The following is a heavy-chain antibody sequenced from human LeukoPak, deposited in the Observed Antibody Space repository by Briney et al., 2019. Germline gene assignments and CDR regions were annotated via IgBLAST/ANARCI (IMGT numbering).Heavy chain of an antibody. CDR2: ISSSSSYI. D-gene: IGHD2-2*01. CDR3: ARDSCSSTSCYFYY. J-gene: IGHJ4*02. Sequence: GGSLRLSCAASGLTFSSYSMNWVRQAPGKGLDWVSSISSSSSYIYYADSVKGRFTISRDNAKNSLYLQMNSLRAEDTAVYYCARDSCSSTSCYFYYWGQGTLVTVSS. V-gene: IGHV3-21*01. CDR1: GLTFSSYS.